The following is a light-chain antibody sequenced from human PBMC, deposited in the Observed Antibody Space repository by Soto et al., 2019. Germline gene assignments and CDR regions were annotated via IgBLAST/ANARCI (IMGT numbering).Light chain of an antibody. Sequence: EIVVTQSPATLSLSPGERATLSCRASQSIGNHLAWYQQQPGQAPRLLIYEASYRATAVPPRFSGSGSGTDFTLTISSLEPEDFAVYYCHQRSDWPPFTFGPGTKVDIK. J-gene: IGKJ3*01. V-gene: IGKV3-11*01. CDR1: QSIGNH. CDR3: HQRSDWPPFT. CDR2: EAS.